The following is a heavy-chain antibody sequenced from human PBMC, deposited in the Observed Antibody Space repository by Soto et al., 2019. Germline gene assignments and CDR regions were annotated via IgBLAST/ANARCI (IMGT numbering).Heavy chain of an antibody. CDR2: ISSNGGST. V-gene: IGHV3-64*02. J-gene: IGHJ6*02. Sequence: PGGSLRLSCAASGFTFSSYAMHWVRQAPGKGLEYVSAISSNGGSTYYADSVKGRFTISRDNSKNTLYLQMGSLRAEDMAVYYCARWGSGSYSNYYYYGMDVWGQGTTVTVSS. CDR1: GFTFSSYA. D-gene: IGHD1-26*01. CDR3: ARWGSGSYSNYYYYGMDV.